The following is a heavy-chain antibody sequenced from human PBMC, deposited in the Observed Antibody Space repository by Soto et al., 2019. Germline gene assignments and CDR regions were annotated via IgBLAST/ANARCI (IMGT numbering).Heavy chain of an antibody. D-gene: IGHD1-1*01. CDR3: TRGPRSTSTGTGAF. Sequence: GGSLRLSCAASGFTFSMYWMHWVLQVPGKGPEWVSRINDDGSSTNYADSVKGRFTISRDNAKNTLYLQMNDLRAEDTAVYYCTRGPRSTSTGTGAFWGQGTLVTVSS. CDR2: INDDGSST. CDR1: GFTFSMYW. J-gene: IGHJ4*02. V-gene: IGHV3-74*01.